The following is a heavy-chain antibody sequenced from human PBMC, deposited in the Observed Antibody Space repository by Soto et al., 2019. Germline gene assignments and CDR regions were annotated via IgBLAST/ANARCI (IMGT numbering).Heavy chain of an antibody. CDR3: AAFIAAAPDAFDI. V-gene: IGHV1-2*04. CDR2: INPSSGGT. CDR1: GYTFTGYY. Sequence: GASVKVSCKASGYTFTGYYMHWVRQAPGQGLEWMGWINPSSGGTNYAQKFQGWVTMTRDTSISTAYMELSRLRSDDTAVYYCAAFIAAAPDAFDIWGQGTMVTVS. J-gene: IGHJ3*02. D-gene: IGHD6-13*01.